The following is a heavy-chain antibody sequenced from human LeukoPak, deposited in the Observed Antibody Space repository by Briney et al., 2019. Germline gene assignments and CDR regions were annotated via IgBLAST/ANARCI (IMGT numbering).Heavy chain of an antibody. Sequence: GRSLRLSCAASGFTFSSYGMHWVRQAPGKGLEWVAVTSYDGSNKYYADSVKGRFTISRDNSKNTLYLQMNSLRAEDTAVYYCAKGHRSYFDYWGQGTLVTVSS. CDR1: GFTFSSYG. V-gene: IGHV3-30*18. J-gene: IGHJ4*02. CDR3: AKGHRSYFDY. CDR2: TSYDGSNK.